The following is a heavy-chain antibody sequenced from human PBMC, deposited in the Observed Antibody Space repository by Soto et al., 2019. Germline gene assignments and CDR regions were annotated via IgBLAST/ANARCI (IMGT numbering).Heavy chain of an antibody. D-gene: IGHD6-13*01. J-gene: IGHJ5*02. CDR3: ARVRGSSSWYREDNWFDP. CDR2: IYYSGST. Sequence: SETLSLTCTVSGGSISSGGYYWSWIRQHPGKGLEWIGYIYYSGSTYYNPSLKSRVTISVDTSKNQFSLKLSSVSAADTAVYYCARVRGSSSWYREDNWFDPWGQGTLVTVSS. V-gene: IGHV4-31*03. CDR1: GGSISSGGYY.